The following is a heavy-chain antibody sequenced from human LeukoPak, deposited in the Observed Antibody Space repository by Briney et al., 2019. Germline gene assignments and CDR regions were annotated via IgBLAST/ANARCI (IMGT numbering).Heavy chain of an antibody. J-gene: IGHJ6*03. CDR1: GGSISSSSYY. Sequence: SETLSLTCTVSGGSISSSSYYWGWIRQPPGKGLEWIGSLYYSGSTYYNPSLKSRVTISVDTPKNQFSLKLSSVTAADTAVYYCARGYGGIYYYYMDVWGKGTTVTVSS. D-gene: IGHD3-16*01. CDR2: LYYSGST. V-gene: IGHV4-39*01. CDR3: ARGYGGIYYYYMDV.